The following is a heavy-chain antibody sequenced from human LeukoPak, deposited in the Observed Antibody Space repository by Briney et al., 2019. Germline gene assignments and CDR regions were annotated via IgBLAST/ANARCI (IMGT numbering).Heavy chain of an antibody. CDR1: GFTFSSYW. CDR3: ARVCYDYVWGSYRYTGGYFDY. J-gene: IGHJ4*02. V-gene: IGHV3-7*01. CDR2: IKQDGSEK. Sequence: GGSLRLSCAASGFTFSSYWMSWVRQAPGKGLEWVANIKQDGSEKYYVDSVEGRFTISRDNAKNSLYLQMNSLRAEDTAVYYCARVCYDYVWGSYRYTGGYFDYWGQGTLVTVSS. D-gene: IGHD3-16*02.